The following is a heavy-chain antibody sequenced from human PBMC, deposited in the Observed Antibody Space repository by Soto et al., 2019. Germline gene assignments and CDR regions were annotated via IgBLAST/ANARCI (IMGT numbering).Heavy chain of an antibody. Sequence: PSETLSLTCTVSGGSISSGDYYWSWIRQPPGKGLEWIGYIYYSGSTYYNPSLKSRVTISVDTSKNQFSLKLSSVTAADTAVYYCATERFNCSGGSCYPYYFDYWGQGTLVTVSS. CDR1: GGSISSGDYY. V-gene: IGHV4-30-4*01. D-gene: IGHD2-15*01. J-gene: IGHJ4*02. CDR3: ATERFNCSGGSCYPYYFDY. CDR2: IYYSGST.